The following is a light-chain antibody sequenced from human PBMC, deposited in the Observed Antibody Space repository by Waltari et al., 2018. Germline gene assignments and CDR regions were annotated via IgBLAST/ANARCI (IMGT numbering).Light chain of an antibody. CDR3: SSYRSSGTV. CDR1: SSDVGGYNY. V-gene: IGLV2-14*01. Sequence: QSALTQPASVSGSPGQSITISCAGTSSDVGGYNYVSWYQQHPGKVPKLMIYDVSNRRSDISNRFSGSKSGNTASLTISGLQADDEAHYYCSSYRSSGTVFGSGTMVTVL. J-gene: IGLJ1*01. CDR2: DVS.